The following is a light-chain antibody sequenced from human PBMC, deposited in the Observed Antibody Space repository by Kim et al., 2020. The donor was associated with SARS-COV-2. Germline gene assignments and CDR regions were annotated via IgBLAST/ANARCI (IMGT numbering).Light chain of an antibody. V-gene: IGLV3-1*01. CDR3: QAWDSSTVV. J-gene: IGLJ2*01. CDR1: KLGDKY. Sequence: SVSQGQTASITCSGDKLGDKYACWYQQKPGQSPVLVIYQDSKRPSGIPERFSGSNSGNTATLTISGTQAMDGADYYCQAWDSSTVVFGGGTQLTVL. CDR2: QDS.